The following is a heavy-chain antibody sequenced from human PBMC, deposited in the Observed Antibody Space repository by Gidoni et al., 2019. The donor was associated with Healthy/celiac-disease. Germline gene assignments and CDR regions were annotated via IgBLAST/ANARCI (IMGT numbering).Heavy chain of an antibody. CDR1: VYTFTSYG. D-gene: IGHD2-15*01. Sequence: QVQLVQSGAEVKKPGASVKVSCKASVYTFTSYGTSWVRQAPGQGLEWMGWISAYNGNTNYAQKLQGRVTMTTDTSTSTAYMELRSLRSDDTAVYYCARDIVVVVAEKGDAFDIWGQGTMVTVSS. J-gene: IGHJ3*02. CDR2: ISAYNGNT. CDR3: ARDIVVVVAEKGDAFDI. V-gene: IGHV1-18*01.